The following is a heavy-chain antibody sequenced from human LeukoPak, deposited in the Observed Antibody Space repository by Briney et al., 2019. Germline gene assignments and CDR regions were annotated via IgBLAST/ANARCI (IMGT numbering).Heavy chain of an antibody. CDR1: GFTFSHYW. V-gene: IGHV3-74*03. CDR2: ISPDGSDP. J-gene: IGHJ4*02. Sequence: HTGGSLRLSCAASGFTFSHYWMHWVRQAPGKGLLWVSRISPDGSDPTYADSVKGQFTISRDNAKNTLYLQMNSLRAEDSAVYFCAGLPDPGWGQGTLVTVSS. CDR3: AGLPDPG.